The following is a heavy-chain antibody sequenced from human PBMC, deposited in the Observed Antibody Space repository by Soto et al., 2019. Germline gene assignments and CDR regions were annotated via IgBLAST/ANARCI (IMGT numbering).Heavy chain of an antibody. V-gene: IGHV3-53*01. J-gene: IGHJ4*02. CDR3: ARGYSYTQPIFDY. D-gene: IGHD5-18*01. CDR2: IYSSGST. Sequence: EVQLVESGGGLIQPGGSLRLSCAASGFTVSNNYMTWVRQAPGKGLEWVSFIYSSGSTYYADSVKGRFTISRDNFKNTLYLQMNSLRAEDTAVYYCARGYSYTQPIFDYMGLGTLVTVSS. CDR1: GFTVSNNY.